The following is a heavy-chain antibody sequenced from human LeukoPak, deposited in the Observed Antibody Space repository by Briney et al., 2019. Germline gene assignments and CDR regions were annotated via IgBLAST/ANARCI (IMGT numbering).Heavy chain of an antibody. D-gene: IGHD3-22*01. CDR1: GGSINNYF. J-gene: IGHJ4*02. CDR3: ARTPIYYFDNSGYYN. CDR2: IYYSGSS. V-gene: IGHV4-59*12. Sequence: SETLSLTCTVSGGSINNYFWSWIRQPPGKGLESIGYIYYSGSSNYNPSLKSRVTMSVDTSKKQFSLRLSSVTAADTAVYYCARTPIYYFDNSGYYNWGQGTLVTVSS.